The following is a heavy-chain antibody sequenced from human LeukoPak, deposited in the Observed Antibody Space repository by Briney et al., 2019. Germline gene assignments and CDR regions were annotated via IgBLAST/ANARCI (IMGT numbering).Heavy chain of an antibody. CDR3: VRHNAARAFDI. J-gene: IGHJ3*02. Sequence: GGSLRLSCAVSGLTVSSNFMNWVRQAPGKGLEWVSIIYSGGNTYYADSVKGRFTISRDNPKNTLYLQMNSLRPEDTAVYYCVRHNAARAFDIWGQGTMVIVSS. V-gene: IGHV3-66*04. D-gene: IGHD2-15*01. CDR2: IYSGGNT. CDR1: GLTVSSNF.